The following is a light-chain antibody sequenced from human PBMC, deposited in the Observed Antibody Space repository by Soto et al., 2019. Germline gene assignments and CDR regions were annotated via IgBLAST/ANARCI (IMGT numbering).Light chain of an antibody. Sequence: EIVLTQSPGTLSLSPGERATLSCRASQSVSSNYLAWYQQKRDQAPRLLIYGASSRATGIPDRFSGSGSGTDFTLTISSLEPEDFAVYYCQQYGSSPLFAFGPGTEVDLK. CDR1: QSVSSNY. V-gene: IGKV3-20*01. CDR2: GAS. CDR3: QQYGSSPLFA. J-gene: IGKJ3*01.